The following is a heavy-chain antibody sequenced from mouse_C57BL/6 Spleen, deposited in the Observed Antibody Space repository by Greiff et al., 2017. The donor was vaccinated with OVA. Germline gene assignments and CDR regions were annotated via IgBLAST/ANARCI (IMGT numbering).Heavy chain of an antibody. CDR3: ARGGTVEAMDY. CDR2: IDPSDSET. Sequence: QVQLQQPGAELVRPGSSVTLSCKASGYTFTSYWMHWVKQRPIQGLEWIGNIDPSDSETHYNQKFKDKATLTVDKSSSTAYMQLSSLTSEDSAVYYCARGGTVEAMDYWGQGTSVTVSS. D-gene: IGHD1-1*01. CDR1: GYTFTSYW. V-gene: IGHV1-52*01. J-gene: IGHJ4*01.